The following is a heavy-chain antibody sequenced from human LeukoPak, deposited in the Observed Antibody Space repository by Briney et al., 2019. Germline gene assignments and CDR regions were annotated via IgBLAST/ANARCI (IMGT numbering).Heavy chain of an antibody. CDR2: ISWNSGSI. V-gene: IGHV3-9*01. D-gene: IGHD3-10*01. CDR1: GFTFDDYA. CDR3: ATLMVR. J-gene: IGHJ4*02. Sequence: GRSLRLSCAASGFTFDDYAMHWVRQAPGKGLEWVSGISWNSGSIGYADSVKGRFTISRDNAKNSLYLQMNSLRAEDTALYYCATLMVRWGQGTLVTVSS.